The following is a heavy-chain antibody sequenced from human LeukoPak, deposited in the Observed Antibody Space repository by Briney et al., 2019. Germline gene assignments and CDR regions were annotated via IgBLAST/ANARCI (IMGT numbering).Heavy chain of an antibody. Sequence: SETLSLTCAVYGGSFSGYYWSWIRQPPGKGLEWIGEINHSGSTNYNPSLKSRVTISVDTSKNQFSLKLSSVTAADAAVYYCSRYTTYYYGSGSYYRRNFDYWGQGTLVTVSS. CDR2: INHSGST. J-gene: IGHJ4*02. CDR1: GGSFSGYY. V-gene: IGHV4-34*01. D-gene: IGHD3-10*01. CDR3: SRYTTYYYGSGSYYRRNFDY.